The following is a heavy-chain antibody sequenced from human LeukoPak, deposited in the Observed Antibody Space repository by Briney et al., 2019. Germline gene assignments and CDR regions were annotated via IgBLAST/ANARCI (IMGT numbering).Heavy chain of an antibody. J-gene: IGHJ2*01. Sequence: PGGSLRLSCVASGFTFGSYNMNWVRQTPGKGLEWVASISLGSRDLSYADSVRGRFIISRDNAKNSLYLQMNSLRAEDMALYYCAKGDRTSRFRYFDLWGRGTLVTVSS. CDR1: GFTFGSYN. D-gene: IGHD2-8*01. CDR2: ISLGSRDL. V-gene: IGHV3-21*04. CDR3: AKGDRTSRFRYFDL.